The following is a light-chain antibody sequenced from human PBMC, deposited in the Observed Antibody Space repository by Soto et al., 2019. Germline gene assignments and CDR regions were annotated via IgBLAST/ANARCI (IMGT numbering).Light chain of an antibody. J-gene: IGKJ4*01. CDR2: DAT. Sequence: EIVLTQSPVTLSLSPGDTATLSCRASQSVVRYVAWYQQKPGQPPRLLIYDATIRASGIPARFSGSGSGTDFSLTISSLEPEDFAVYYCQQRYHWPPLTFGGGTEVEVK. CDR1: QSVVRY. V-gene: IGKV3-11*01. CDR3: QQRYHWPPLT.